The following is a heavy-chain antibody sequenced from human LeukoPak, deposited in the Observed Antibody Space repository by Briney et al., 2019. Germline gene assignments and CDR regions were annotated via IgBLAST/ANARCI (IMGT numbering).Heavy chain of an antibody. CDR2: INPSGGGT. D-gene: IGHD6-13*01. CDR3: ARVVADSGYSSSWYQGGAFDI. J-gene: IGHJ3*02. Sequence: ASVKVSCKASGYTFTSYYMHWVRQAPGQGLEWMGIINPSGGGTSYAQKSQGRVTMTRDTSTSAVYMELSSLRSEDTAVYYCARVVADSGYSSSWYQGGAFDIWGQGTMVTVSS. CDR1: GYTFTSYY. V-gene: IGHV1-46*01.